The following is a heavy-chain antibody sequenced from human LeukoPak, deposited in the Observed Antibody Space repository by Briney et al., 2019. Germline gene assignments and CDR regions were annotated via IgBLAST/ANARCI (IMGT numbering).Heavy chain of an antibody. V-gene: IGHV4-61*01. CDR2: IYYSGST. CDR1: GGSVSRGSYY. J-gene: IGHJ4*02. Sequence: SETLSLTCTVSGGSVSRGSYYWSWIRQPPGKGLEWIGYIYYSGSTNYNPSLKSRVTISVDTSKSQFSLKLSSVTAADTAVYYCARDLEDCSGGSCYAQFDYWGQGTLVTVSS. CDR3: ARDLEDCSGGSCYAQFDY. D-gene: IGHD2-15*01.